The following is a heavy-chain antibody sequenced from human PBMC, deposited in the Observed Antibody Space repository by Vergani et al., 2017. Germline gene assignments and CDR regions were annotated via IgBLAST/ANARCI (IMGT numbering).Heavy chain of an antibody. Sequence: QLQLQESGPGLVKPSETLSLTCTVSGGSISSSSYYWGWIRQPPGKGLEWIGSIYYSGSTYYNPSLKSRVTIYVDTSKNQFSLKLSSVTAADTAVYYCARRMVRGPGAYYYYGMDVWGQGTTVTVSS. V-gene: IGHV4-39*01. J-gene: IGHJ6*02. CDR1: GGSISSSSYY. CDR2: IYYSGST. CDR3: ARRMVRGPGAYYYYGMDV. D-gene: IGHD3-10*01.